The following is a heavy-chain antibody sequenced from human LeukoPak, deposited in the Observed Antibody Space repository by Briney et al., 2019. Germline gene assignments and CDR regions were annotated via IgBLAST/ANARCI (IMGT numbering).Heavy chain of an antibody. CDR1: DFTVSSYY. D-gene: IGHD2-15*01. CDR2: IYSGDSSSST. J-gene: IGHJ3*02. V-gene: IGHV3-53*01. Sequence: PGGSLRLSCAASDFTVSSYYMSWVRQAPGKGLEWVSVIYSGDSSSSTFYADSVKGRFTISRDNSKNTLYLRMSSLRAEDTAVYYCARSPKLESCSSGSCYSGSFDIWGQGTMVSVSS. CDR3: ARSPKLESCSSGSCYSGSFDI.